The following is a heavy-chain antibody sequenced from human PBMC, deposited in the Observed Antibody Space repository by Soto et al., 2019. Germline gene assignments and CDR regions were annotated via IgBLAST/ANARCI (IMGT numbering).Heavy chain of an antibody. V-gene: IGHV3-30*18. CDR2: LSYDGRDK. J-gene: IGHJ4*02. Sequence: QVQLVESGGGVVQPGMSLRLSCAASGFTFSRYGMHWVRQAPGKGLVWVAVLSYDGRDKHYADSVKGRFNISRDNSKHTLYLHINSLRSEDTAVYYCAKDQDTYDSSYYFDSWGQGNLVTVS. CDR1: GFTFSRYG. CDR3: AKDQDTYDSSYYFDS. D-gene: IGHD3-10*01.